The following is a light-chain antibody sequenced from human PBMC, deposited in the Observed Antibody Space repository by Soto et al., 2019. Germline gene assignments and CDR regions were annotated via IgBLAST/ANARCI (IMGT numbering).Light chain of an antibody. Sequence: EIVMTQSPATLAVSPGERATLSCRASQSVSSKLVWYQQKRGQAPRLLIYGASTRATGIPARFSGSGSGTEFTLPISSLQSEDFAVYYCQQYNNWPGPTFGQGTKVEIK. CDR3: QQYNNWPGPT. V-gene: IGKV3-15*01. J-gene: IGKJ1*01. CDR2: GAS. CDR1: QSVSSK.